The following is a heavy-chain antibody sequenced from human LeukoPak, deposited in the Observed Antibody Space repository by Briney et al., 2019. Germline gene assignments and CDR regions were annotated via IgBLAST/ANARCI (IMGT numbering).Heavy chain of an antibody. V-gene: IGHV4-31*03. CDR1: GGSSIGSGGYD. D-gene: IGHD4-17*01. Sequence: SQTLSLTCTVSGGSSIGSGGYDWTWIRQHPEKGLEWIGYFYHRASYNPSLKSRVTISVDTSKNQFSLSLASVTAADTAVYYCVREGEYGEDYYWGQGAQVIVST. J-gene: IGHJ4*02. CDR2: FYHRA. CDR3: VREGEYGEDYY.